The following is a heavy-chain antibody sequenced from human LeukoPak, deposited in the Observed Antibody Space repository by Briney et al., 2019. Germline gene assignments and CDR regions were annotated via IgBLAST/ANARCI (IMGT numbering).Heavy chain of an antibody. J-gene: IGHJ4*02. V-gene: IGHV1-2*02. D-gene: IGHD5-18*01. CDR2: INPNSGGT. CDR3: ARDRYGKLDY. CDR1: GYTFTNYG. Sequence: ASVKVSCKASGYTFTNYGVSWVRQAPGQGLEWMGWINPNSGGTKYAQKFQGRVTMTRDTSISTAYMELSRLRSDDTAVYYCARDRYGKLDYWGQGTLVTVSS.